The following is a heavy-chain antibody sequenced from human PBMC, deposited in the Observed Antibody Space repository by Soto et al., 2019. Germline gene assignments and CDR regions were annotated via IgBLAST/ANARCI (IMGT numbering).Heavy chain of an antibody. J-gene: IGHJ6*02. D-gene: IGHD5-12*01. Sequence: PGGCLKLSWAGSALAFSNDDMHWVGQAPGKGRQWVAGRCYDGSKQHYADSVKGRFTISRANSRNARYLQMHSLRVENTGVHYCANIRGYSAYDAPISHLYGMDFWGQGTMVTVS. CDR1: ALAFSNDD. CDR2: RCYDGSKQ. V-gene: IGHV3-33*06. CDR3: ANIRGYSAYDAPISHLYGMDF.